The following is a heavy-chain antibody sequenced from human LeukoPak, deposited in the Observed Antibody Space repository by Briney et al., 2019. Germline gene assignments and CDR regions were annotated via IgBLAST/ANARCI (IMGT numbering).Heavy chain of an antibody. Sequence: PGGSLRLSCAASGFTFSSYWMSWVRQAPGKGLEWVANIKQDGSEKYYVDSVKGRFTISRDNAKNSLYLHLNSLRPEDTAFYYCVRDVLPVSRSGFDQWGQGTLVTVSS. J-gene: IGHJ4*02. D-gene: IGHD3-3*01. CDR3: VRDVLPVSRSGFDQ. CDR1: GFTFSSYW. CDR2: IKQDGSEK. V-gene: IGHV3-7*03.